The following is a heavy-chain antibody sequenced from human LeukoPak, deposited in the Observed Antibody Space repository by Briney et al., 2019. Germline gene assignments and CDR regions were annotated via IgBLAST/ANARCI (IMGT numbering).Heavy chain of an antibody. J-gene: IGHJ4*02. Sequence: GGSLRLSCAASGFTFSSYWMSWVRQAPGKGLEWVANIKQDGSEKYYVDSVKGRFTISRDNAKNSLYLQMNSLRAEDTAVYYCARDYMETIFGVVINPFDYWGQGTLVTVSS. CDR3: ARDYMETIFGVVINPFDY. CDR1: GFTFSSYW. D-gene: IGHD3-3*01. V-gene: IGHV3-7*01. CDR2: IKQDGSEK.